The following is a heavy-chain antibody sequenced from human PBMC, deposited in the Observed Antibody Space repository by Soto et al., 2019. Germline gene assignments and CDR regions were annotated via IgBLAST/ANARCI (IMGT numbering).Heavy chain of an antibody. CDR2: IVVGSGNT. Sequence: ASVKVSCKASGFTFTSSAVQWVRQARGQRLEWIGWIVVGSGNTNYAQKFQERVTIIRDMSTSTAYMELSSLRSEDTAVYYCAAGWGWAVGMDVWGQGTTVTVSS. CDR3: AAGWGWAVGMDV. CDR1: GFTFTSSA. J-gene: IGHJ6*02. D-gene: IGHD7-27*01. V-gene: IGHV1-58*01.